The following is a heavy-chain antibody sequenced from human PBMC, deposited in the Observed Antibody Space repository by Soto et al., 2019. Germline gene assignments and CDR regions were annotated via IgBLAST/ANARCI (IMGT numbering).Heavy chain of an antibody. D-gene: IGHD6-19*01. Sequence: PSETLSLTCAVSGGSISSGGYYWSWIRQHPGKGLEWIGYIYHTGSTKYKPSLRSRVNISVDTSENHFSLKVSSVTAADTAVYYCARAKQWLATFDYWGQGILVTVSS. CDR1: GGSISSGGYY. CDR2: IYHTGST. CDR3: ARAKQWLATFDY. V-gene: IGHV4-31*02. J-gene: IGHJ4*02.